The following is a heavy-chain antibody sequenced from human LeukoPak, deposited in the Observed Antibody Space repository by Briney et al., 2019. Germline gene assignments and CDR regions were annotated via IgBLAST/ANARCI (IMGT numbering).Heavy chain of an antibody. CDR2: INPTGGST. CDR1: GFTFSSYA. J-gene: IGHJ4*02. V-gene: IGHV3-23*01. D-gene: IGHD6-13*01. CDR3: ASAGSHSYFDS. Sequence: GESLKISCAASGFTFSSYAMSWVRQAPGKGLGWVSAINPTGGSTYYADSVKGRFTISRDNSKNTLYLQMNSLRAEDTAVYFCASAGSHSYFDSWGPGTLVTVSS.